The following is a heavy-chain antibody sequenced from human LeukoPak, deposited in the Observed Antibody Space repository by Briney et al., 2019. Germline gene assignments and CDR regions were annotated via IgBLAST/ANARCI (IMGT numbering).Heavy chain of an antibody. Sequence: SVKVSCKASGGTFSSYAISWVRQAPGQGLEWMGGIIHIFGTANYAQKFQGRVTITADESTSTAYMELSSLRSEDTAVYYCARPLQPVPRGSSGYDLSGMDVWGKGTTVTVFS. CDR1: GGTFSSYA. J-gene: IGHJ6*04. CDR3: ARPLQPVPRGSSGYDLSGMDV. CDR2: IIHIFGTA. D-gene: IGHD5-12*01. V-gene: IGHV1-69*13.